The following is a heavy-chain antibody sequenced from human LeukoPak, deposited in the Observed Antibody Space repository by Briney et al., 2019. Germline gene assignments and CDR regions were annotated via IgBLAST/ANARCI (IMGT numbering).Heavy chain of an antibody. CDR1: GFTFSSYG. CDR3: AIESAFDI. V-gene: IGHV3-30*03. CDR2: ISYDGSNK. J-gene: IGHJ3*02. Sequence: GGSLRLSCAASGFTFSSYGMHWVRQAPGKGLEWVAVISYDGSNKYYADSVKGRFTISRDNSKNTLYLQMNSLRAEDTAVYYCAIESAFDIWGQGTMVTVSS.